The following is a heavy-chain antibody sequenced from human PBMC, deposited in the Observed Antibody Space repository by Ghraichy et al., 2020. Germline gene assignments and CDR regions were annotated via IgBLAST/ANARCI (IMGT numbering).Heavy chain of an antibody. D-gene: IGHD3-10*01. V-gene: IGHV1-18*01. Sequence: ASVKVSCKASGYTFTNYGIGWVRQAPGQGLEWMGWISGYNGYTYYAENLQSRVTMTTDTSTTTAYMELRSLESDDTAVYYCARTLSGAGSYYYPYYGMDVWGQGTTVTVSS. CDR3: ARTLSGAGSYYYPYYGMDV. J-gene: IGHJ6*02. CDR1: GYTFTNYG. CDR2: ISGYNGYT.